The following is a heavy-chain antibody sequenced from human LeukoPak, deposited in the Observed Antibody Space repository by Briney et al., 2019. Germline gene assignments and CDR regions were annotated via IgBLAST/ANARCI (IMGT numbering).Heavy chain of an antibody. CDR3: ARDARSGSYSYFDY. D-gene: IGHD1-26*01. CDR1: GGSISSYY. J-gene: IGHJ4*02. V-gene: IGHV4-4*07. Sequence: SETLSLTCTVSGGSISSYYWSWIRQPAGKGLEWIGRIYTSGSTNYNPSLKSRVTMSVDTSKNQFSLKLSSVTAADTAVYYCARDARSGSYSYFDYWGQGTLVTVSS. CDR2: IYTSGST.